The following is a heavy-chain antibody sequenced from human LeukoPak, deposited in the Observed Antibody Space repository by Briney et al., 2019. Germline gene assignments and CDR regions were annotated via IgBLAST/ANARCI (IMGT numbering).Heavy chain of an antibody. CDR2: IYTSGIT. D-gene: IGHD1-26*01. J-gene: IGHJ4*02. CDR3: ARSNRGSYRELDY. Sequence: PSQTLSLTCTVSGGSINSGSYFWSWIRQPAGKGLEWIGRIYTSGITNYNSSLMSRATISIDTSKNQFSLKLSSVTAADTAVYYCARSNRGSYRELDYWGQGALVTVSS. V-gene: IGHV4-61*02. CDR1: GGSINSGSYF.